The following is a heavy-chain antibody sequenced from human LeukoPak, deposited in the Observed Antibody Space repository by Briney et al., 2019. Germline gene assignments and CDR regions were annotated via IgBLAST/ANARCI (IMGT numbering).Heavy chain of an antibody. D-gene: IGHD1-26*01. CDR1: GYSFSSYG. CDR2: ISAFNGNT. J-gene: IGHJ4*02. CDR3: ARDEASESYYFDY. V-gene: IGHV1-18*01. Sequence: ASVKVSCKVSGYSFSSYGISWLRQAPGQGLEWMGWISAFNGNTKYAQKLQGRVTMTTDTSTSTAYMELRSLRSDDTAVYSCARDEASESYYFDYWGQGSLVTVSS.